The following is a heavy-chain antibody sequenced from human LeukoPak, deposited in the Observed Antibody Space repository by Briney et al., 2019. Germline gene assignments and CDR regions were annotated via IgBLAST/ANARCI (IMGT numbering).Heavy chain of an antibody. Sequence: GESLKISCKGSGYSFTSYWIGWVRQMPGKGLEWMGIIYPGDSDTRYSPSLQGQVTISADKSINTAYLQWSNLKASDTAMYYCARRKGCSSTSCPPDYWGQGTLVTVSS. CDR2: IYPGDSDT. D-gene: IGHD2-2*01. V-gene: IGHV5-51*01. J-gene: IGHJ4*02. CDR1: GYSFTSYW. CDR3: ARRKGCSSTSCPPDY.